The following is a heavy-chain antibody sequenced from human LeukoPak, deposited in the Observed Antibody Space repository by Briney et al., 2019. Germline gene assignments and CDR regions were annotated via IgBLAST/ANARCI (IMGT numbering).Heavy chain of an antibody. D-gene: IGHD6-13*01. CDR3: ARDRELVRGFFDY. CDR2: ISSSGSTI. V-gene: IGHV3-11*04. Sequence: GGSLRLSCAASGFTFSDYYMSWIRQAPGKGLEWVSYISSSGSTIYHADSVKGRFTISRDNAKNSLYLQMNSLRAEDTAVYYCARDRELVRGFFDYWGQGTLDTVSS. CDR1: GFTFSDYY. J-gene: IGHJ4*02.